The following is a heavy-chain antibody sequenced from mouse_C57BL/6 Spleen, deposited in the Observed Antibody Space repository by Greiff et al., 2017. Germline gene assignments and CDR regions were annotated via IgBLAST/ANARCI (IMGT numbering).Heavy chain of an antibody. J-gene: IGHJ2*01. Sequence: EVMLMESGGGLVQPKGSLKLSCAASGFSFNTYAMNWVRQAPGKGLEWVARIRSKSNNYATYYADSVKDRFTISRDDSESMLYLQMNNLKTEDTAMYYCVRQGNYVYFDYWGQGTTLTVSS. D-gene: IGHD2-1*01. CDR3: VRQGNYVYFDY. CDR1: GFSFNTYA. V-gene: IGHV10-1*01. CDR2: IRSKSNNYAT.